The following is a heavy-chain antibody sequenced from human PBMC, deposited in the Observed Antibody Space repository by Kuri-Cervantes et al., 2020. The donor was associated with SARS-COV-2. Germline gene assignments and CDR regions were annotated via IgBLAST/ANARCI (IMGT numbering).Heavy chain of an antibody. CDR1: GGSISSYY. Sequence: GSLRLSCTVSGGSISSYYWSWIRQPPGKGLEWIGEINHSGSTNYNPSLKSRVTISVDTSKNQFSLKLSSVTAADTAVYYCASRRGYSSGWRSGIKYYFDYWGQGTLVTVSS. J-gene: IGHJ4*02. CDR3: ASRRGYSSGWRSGIKYYFDY. D-gene: IGHD6-19*01. V-gene: IGHV4-34*01. CDR2: INHSGST.